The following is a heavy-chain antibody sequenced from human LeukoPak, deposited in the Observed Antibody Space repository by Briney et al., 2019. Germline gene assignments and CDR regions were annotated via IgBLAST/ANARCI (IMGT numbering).Heavy chain of an antibody. CDR2: IIPIFGIA. Sequence: SVKVSCKASGYTFTSDDINWVRQAPGQGLEWMGGIIPIFGIANYAQKFQGRVTITADESTSTAYMELSSLRSEDTAVYYCARGDGDYFDYWGQGTLVTVSS. V-gene: IGHV1-69*13. CDR3: ARGDGDYFDY. J-gene: IGHJ4*02. D-gene: IGHD4-17*01. CDR1: GYTFTSDD.